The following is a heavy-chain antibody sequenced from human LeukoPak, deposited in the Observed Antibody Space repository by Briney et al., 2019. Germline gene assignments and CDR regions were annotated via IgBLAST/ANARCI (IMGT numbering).Heavy chain of an antibody. J-gene: IGHJ4*02. CDR2: ISASRSYI. Sequence: GGSLRLSCAASGFTFSSYSMSWVRQAPGKGLEWVSFISASRSYIYYADSVKGRFTISRDNAKNSLYLQMNSLRTEDTAVYYCARDLTRITIFGVGPFDYWGQGTLVTVSS. V-gene: IGHV3-21*01. CDR1: GFTFSSYS. CDR3: ARDLTRITIFGVGPFDY. D-gene: IGHD3-3*01.